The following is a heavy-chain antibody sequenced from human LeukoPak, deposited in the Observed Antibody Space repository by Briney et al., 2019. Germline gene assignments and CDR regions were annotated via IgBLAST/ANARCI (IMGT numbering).Heavy chain of an antibody. D-gene: IGHD3-22*01. V-gene: IGHV3-48*01. Sequence: GGSLRLSCAASGFTFSTYSMNWVRQAPGKGLEWVSYISSGSSTISYADSVKGRFTISRDNAKNSLYLQMNSLRAEDTAVYYCANSAGGSGYYRPLDYWGQGTLVTVSS. J-gene: IGHJ4*02. CDR1: GFTFSTYS. CDR3: ANSAGGSGYYRPLDY. CDR2: ISSGSSTI.